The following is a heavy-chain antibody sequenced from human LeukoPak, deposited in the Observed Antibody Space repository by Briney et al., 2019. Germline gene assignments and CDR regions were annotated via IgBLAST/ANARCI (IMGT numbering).Heavy chain of an antibody. CDR3: ARDYSSGWYVY. CDR2: INPYSGGT. Sequence: ASVKLSCKASGYTFTDYYMHWVRQAHGQGLEWMGRINPYSGGTNYAQKFQGRVTMTRDTSISTAYMELSRLKSDDTAVYYCARDYSSGWYVYWGQGTLVTVSS. J-gene: IGHJ4*02. D-gene: IGHD6-19*01. CDR1: GYTFTDYY. V-gene: IGHV1-2*06.